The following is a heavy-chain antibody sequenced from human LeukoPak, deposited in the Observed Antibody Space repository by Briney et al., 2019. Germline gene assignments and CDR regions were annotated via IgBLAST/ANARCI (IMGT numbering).Heavy chain of an antibody. V-gene: IGHV4-34*01. J-gene: IGHJ5*02. Sequence: PSETLSLTCAVYGGSFGGYYWSWIRQPPGKGLEWIGEINHSGSTNYNPSLKSRVTISVDTSKNQFSLKLSSVTAADTAVYYCARFTRGYSYGYVGWFDPWGQGTLVTVSS. CDR3: ARFTRGYSYGYVGWFDP. D-gene: IGHD5-18*01. CDR2: INHSGST. CDR1: GGSFGGYY.